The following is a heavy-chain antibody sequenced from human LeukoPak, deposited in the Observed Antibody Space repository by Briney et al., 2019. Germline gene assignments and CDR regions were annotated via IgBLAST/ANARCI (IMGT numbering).Heavy chain of an antibody. CDR1: GGSISSYY. CDR3: TCHRNYYDRSAYRAY. CDR2: SYYSGST. V-gene: IGHV4-59*08. D-gene: IGHD3-22*01. Sequence: SETLSLTCTVSGGSISSYYWNWIRQPPGKGLEWIGCSYYSGSTNYNPSLKSRVTISADTSKNQFSLKLSSVTAADTAVYYCTCHRNYYDRSAYRAYWGQGTLVTVSS. J-gene: IGHJ4*02.